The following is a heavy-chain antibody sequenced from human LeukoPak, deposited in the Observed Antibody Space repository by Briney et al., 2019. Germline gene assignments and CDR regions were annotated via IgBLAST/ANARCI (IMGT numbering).Heavy chain of an antibody. J-gene: IGHJ4*02. V-gene: IGHV1-69*13. D-gene: IGHD6-19*01. Sequence: ASVKVSCKASGGTFSSYAISWVRQAPGQGLEWMGGIIPIFGTANYAQKFQGRVTITADESTSTAYMELSSLRSEDTAVYYCAREGPYSSGWDPDYWGQGTLVTVSS. CDR2: IIPIFGTA. CDR3: AREGPYSSGWDPDY. CDR1: GGTFSSYA.